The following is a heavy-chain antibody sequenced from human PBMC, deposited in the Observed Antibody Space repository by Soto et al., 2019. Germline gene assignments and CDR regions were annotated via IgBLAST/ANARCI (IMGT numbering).Heavy chain of an antibody. J-gene: IGHJ3*02. CDR2: INPNSGGT. CDR3: ARSLLELQGGDAFDI. V-gene: IGHV1-2*04. CDR1: GYTLTGYY. D-gene: IGHD1-7*01. Sequence: ASVKVSCKASGYTLTGYYMHWVRQAPGQGLEWMGWINPNSGGTNYAQKFQGWVTMTRDTSISTAYMELSRLRSDDTAVYYCARSLLELQGGDAFDIWGQGTMVTVSS.